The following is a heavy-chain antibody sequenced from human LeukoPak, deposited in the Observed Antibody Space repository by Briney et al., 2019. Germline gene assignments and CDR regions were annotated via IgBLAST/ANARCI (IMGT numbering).Heavy chain of an antibody. CDR1: GFTFSSYS. V-gene: IGHV3-21*01. CDR3: ARAHDSSSWYRPFFDI. J-gene: IGHJ3*02. Sequence: PGGSLRLSCAASGFTFSSYSMNWVRQAPGKGLEWVSSISSSSSYIYYADSVKGRFTISRDNAKNSLYLQMNSLRAEDTAVYYCARAHDSSSWYRPFFDIWGQGTMVTVSS. D-gene: IGHD6-13*01. CDR2: ISSSSSYI.